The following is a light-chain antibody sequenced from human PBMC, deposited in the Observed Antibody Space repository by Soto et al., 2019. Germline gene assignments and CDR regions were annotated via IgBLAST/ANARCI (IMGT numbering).Light chain of an antibody. CDR3: SSYTTADTQV. V-gene: IGLV2-14*01. CDR2: EVT. J-gene: IGLJ3*02. Sequence: QSVLSQPASVSGSPGQSITISCTGTSNDVGYYNYVSWYQQHPGQAPTLMISEVTTRPSGVSDRFSGSKSGNTASLTISRLQAEDEAHYYCSSYTTADTQVFGGGTKLTVL. CDR1: SNDVGYYNY.